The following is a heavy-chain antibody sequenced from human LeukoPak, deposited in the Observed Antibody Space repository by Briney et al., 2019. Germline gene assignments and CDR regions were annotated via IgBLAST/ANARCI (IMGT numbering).Heavy chain of an antibody. Sequence: GGSLRLSCAASGFTFRNYVIHWVRQAPGKGLVRVAVTSSDLNVKLYADAVKGRFTISRDNSRSTLYLQMNSLRPEDTAIYYCAREGYYGSGSPPSLYFDYWGQGTLVTVSS. CDR3: AREGYYGSGSPPSLYFDY. CDR1: GFTFRNYV. CDR2: TSSDLNVK. V-gene: IGHV3-30-3*01. D-gene: IGHD3-10*01. J-gene: IGHJ4*02.